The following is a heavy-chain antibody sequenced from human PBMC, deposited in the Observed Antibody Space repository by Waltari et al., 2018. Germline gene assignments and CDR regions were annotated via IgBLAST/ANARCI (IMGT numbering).Heavy chain of an antibody. J-gene: IGHJ4*02. CDR3: ATGDRSSWYYFDY. D-gene: IGHD6-13*01. CDR1: GYTLTELS. CDR2: FDTEDCET. V-gene: IGHV1-24*01. Sequence: QVQLVQSGAEVKKPGASVKVSCKVSGYTLTELSMHWVRQAPGKGLEWMGGFDTEDCETNYEHKFQGRVTMTEDTSTDTAYMELSSLRSEDTAVYYCATGDRSSWYYFDYWGQGTLVTVSS.